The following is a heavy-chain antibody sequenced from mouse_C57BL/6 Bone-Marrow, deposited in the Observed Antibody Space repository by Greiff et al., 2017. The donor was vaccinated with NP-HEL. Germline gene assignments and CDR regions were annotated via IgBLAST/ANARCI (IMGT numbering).Heavy chain of an antibody. J-gene: IGHJ2*01. D-gene: IGHD2-3*01. CDR1: GFNIKDDY. CDR3: TLYDGYFFDY. Sequence: VQLQQSGAELVRPGASVKLSCTASGFNIKDDYMHWVKQRPEQGLEWIGWIDPENGDTEYASKFQGKATITADTSSNTAYLQLSSLTSEDTDVYYCTLYDGYFFDYWGQGTTLTVSS. V-gene: IGHV14-4*01. CDR2: IDPENGDT.